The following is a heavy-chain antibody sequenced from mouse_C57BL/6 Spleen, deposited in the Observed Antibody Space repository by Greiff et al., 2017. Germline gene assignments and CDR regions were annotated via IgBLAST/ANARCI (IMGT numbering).Heavy chain of an antibody. CDR1: GFSLTSYG. V-gene: IGHV2-5*01. Sequence: VQGVESGPGLVQPSQSLSITCTVSGFSLTSYGVHWVRQSPGKGLEWLGVIWRGGSTDYNAAFMSRLSITKDNSKSQVFFKMNSLQAEDTAIYYCAKKSHTGYAMDYWGQGTSVTVSS. J-gene: IGHJ4*01. CDR2: IWRGGST. CDR3: AKKSHTGYAMDY.